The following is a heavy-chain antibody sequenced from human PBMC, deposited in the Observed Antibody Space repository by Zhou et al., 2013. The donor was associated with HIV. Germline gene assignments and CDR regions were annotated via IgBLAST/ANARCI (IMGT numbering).Heavy chain of an antibody. J-gene: IGHJ6*02. CDR1: GDTFSTYA. D-gene: IGHD2-15*01. CDR2: IIPIFDTS. V-gene: IGHV1-69*05. CDR3: ARDLLPTSSWTDYYYYGMDV. Sequence: QVHLVQSGAEVKKPGSSVKVSCKASGDTFSTYAISWVRQAPGQGLEWMGGIIPIFDTSHYAQKFQGRVTITTDESTSTAYMELSSLRSEDTAVYYCARDLLPTSSWTDYYYYGMDVWGQGTTVTVSS.